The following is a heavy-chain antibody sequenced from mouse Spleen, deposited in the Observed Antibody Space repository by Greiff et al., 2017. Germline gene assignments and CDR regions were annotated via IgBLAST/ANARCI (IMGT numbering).Heavy chain of an antibody. CDR3: ARGWGYFGSSYMYWYFDV. CDR2: ISYDGST. V-gene: IGHV3-6*01. D-gene: IGHD1-1*01. Sequence: EVKLQESGPGLVKPSQSLSLTCSVSGYSITSGYYWNWIRQLPGNQLEWMGYISYDGSTNYNPSLKNRTSITRDTSTNHSFLKFNSVTTEDTDAYYCARGWGYFGSSYMYWYFDVWGAGTTVTVSS. J-gene: IGHJ1*01. CDR1: GYSITSGYY.